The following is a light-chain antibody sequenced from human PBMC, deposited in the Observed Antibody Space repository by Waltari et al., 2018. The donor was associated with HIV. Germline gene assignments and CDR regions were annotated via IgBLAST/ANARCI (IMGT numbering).Light chain of an antibody. J-gene: IGLJ2*01. CDR3: ASWEDSLHGPV. Sequence: QFVLTHPPSPSGTPGPRVTISLSGTPSPTGNDPVDWYHQFPGTAPKLLIYSNNQRPSGVPDRISGSKSGTSASLAIGGLQSDDEADYYCASWEDSLHGPVFGGGTKLTVL. CDR1: PSPTGNDP. CDR2: SNN. V-gene: IGLV1-44*01.